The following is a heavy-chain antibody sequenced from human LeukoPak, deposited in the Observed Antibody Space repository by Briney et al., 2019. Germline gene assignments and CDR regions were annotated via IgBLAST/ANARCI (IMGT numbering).Heavy chain of an antibody. CDR2: IYYSGST. V-gene: IGHV4-39*01. D-gene: IGHD3-10*01. Sequence: PSETLSLTCTVSGGSISSSSYYWGWIRQPPGKGLEWLGSIYYSGSTYYNPSLKSRVTISVDTSKNQFSLKLSSVTAANTAVYYCARLSNLLLWFGELSYFDYWGQGTLVTVSS. CDR3: ARLSNLLLWFGELSYFDY. J-gene: IGHJ4*02. CDR1: GGSISSSSYY.